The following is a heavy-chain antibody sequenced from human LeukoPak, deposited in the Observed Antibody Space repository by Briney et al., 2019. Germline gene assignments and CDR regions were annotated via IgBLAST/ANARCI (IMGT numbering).Heavy chain of an antibody. CDR3: ARGEPLYLSGSPGDY. Sequence: ASVKVSCKASGCTFTGYYMRWVRQAPGQGLEWMGWINPNSGGTNYAQKFQGRVTMTRDTSISTAYMELSRLRSDDTAVYYCARGEPLYLSGSPGDYWGQGTLVTVSS. D-gene: IGHD6-25*01. V-gene: IGHV1-2*02. CDR2: INPNSGGT. J-gene: IGHJ4*02. CDR1: GCTFTGYY.